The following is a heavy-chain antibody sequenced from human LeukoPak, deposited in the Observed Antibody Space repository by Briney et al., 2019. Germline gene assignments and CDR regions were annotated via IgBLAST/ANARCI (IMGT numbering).Heavy chain of an antibody. V-gene: IGHV3-21*01. CDR2: ISSSSSYI. CDR3: ARDRPTTVTTTVFDY. J-gene: IGHJ4*02. CDR1: GFTLSIYT. D-gene: IGHD4-17*01. Sequence: PGGSLRLSCAASGFTLSIYTMNWVRQAPGKGLEWVSSISSSSSYIYYADSVKGRFTIYRDNAKNSLYLQMNSLRAEDTAVYYCARDRPTTVTTTVFDYWGQGTLVAVSS.